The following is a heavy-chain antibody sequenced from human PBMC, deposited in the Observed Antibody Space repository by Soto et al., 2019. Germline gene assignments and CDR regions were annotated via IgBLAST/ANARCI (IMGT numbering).Heavy chain of an antibody. CDR1: GFTFGNYP. J-gene: IGHJ4*02. CDR2: ISYDGNNK. Sequence: GGSLRLSCAASGFTFGNYPIHWVRQAPGKGLEWVAAISYDGNNKYYADSVKGRFTISRDNSKNTLYLQMNSLRAEDTALYYCGSEDRVYYLAYWGPGTLVTVSS. D-gene: IGHD3-10*01. CDR3: GSEDRVYYLAY. V-gene: IGHV3-30-3*01.